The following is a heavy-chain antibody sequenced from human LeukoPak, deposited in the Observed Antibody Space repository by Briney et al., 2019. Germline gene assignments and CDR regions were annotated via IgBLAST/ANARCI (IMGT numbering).Heavy chain of an antibody. CDR1: GFTFSSYA. V-gene: IGHV3-23*01. Sequence: GGSLRLSCAASGFTFSSYAMRWARQAPGKGLEWVSAISGRGGSTYYADSVKGRFTISRDNSKNTLYLQMNSLRAEDTAVYYCAKGGVPAAPVYYWGQGTLVTVSS. CDR3: AKGGVPAAPVYY. D-gene: IGHD2-2*01. CDR2: ISGRGGST. J-gene: IGHJ4*02.